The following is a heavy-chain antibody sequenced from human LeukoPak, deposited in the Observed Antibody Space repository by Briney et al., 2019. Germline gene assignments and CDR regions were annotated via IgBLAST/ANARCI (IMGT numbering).Heavy chain of an antibody. CDR2: INPNSGGT. Sequence: ASVKVSCKASGYTFTGYYMHWVRQAPGQGLEWMGWINPNSGGTNYAQKFQGRVTMTRDTSISTAYMELSRLRSDDTAVYYCARPSPSVAHDWFDPWGQGTLVTVSS. V-gene: IGHV1-2*02. D-gene: IGHD2-15*01. CDR1: GYTFTGYY. CDR3: ARPSPSVAHDWFDP. J-gene: IGHJ5*02.